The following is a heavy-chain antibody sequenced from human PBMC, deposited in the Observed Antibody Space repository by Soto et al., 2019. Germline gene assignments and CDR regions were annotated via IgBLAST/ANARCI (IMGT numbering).Heavy chain of an antibody. D-gene: IGHD4-17*01. J-gene: IGHJ4*02. CDR3: ARLRADYGDYVLGIDY. V-gene: IGHV1-8*01. Sequence: QVQLVQSGAEVKKPGASVKVSCKASGYTFTSYDINWVRQATGQGLEWMGWMNPNSGNTGYAQKFQGRVTMTRNTSISTAYMELSSLRSEDTAVYYCARLRADYGDYVLGIDYWGQGTLVTVSS. CDR2: MNPNSGNT. CDR1: GYTFTSYD.